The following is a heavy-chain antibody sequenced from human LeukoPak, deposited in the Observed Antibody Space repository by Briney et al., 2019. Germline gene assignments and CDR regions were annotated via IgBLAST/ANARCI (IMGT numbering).Heavy chain of an antibody. D-gene: IGHD2-2*01. CDR2: IKQDGSEK. CDR3: ARAPGGRAFDI. Sequence: GGSLRLSCAASGFTFSSYWMSWVRQAPGKGLEWVANIKQDGSEKYYVDSVKGRFTISRDNAKNSLYLQMNNLRAEDTAVYYCARAPGGRAFDIWGQGTMVTVSS. CDR1: GFTFSSYW. V-gene: IGHV3-7*01. J-gene: IGHJ3*02.